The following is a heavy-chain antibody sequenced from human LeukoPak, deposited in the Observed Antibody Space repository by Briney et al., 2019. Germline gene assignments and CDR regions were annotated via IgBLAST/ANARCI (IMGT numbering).Heavy chain of an antibody. V-gene: IGHV1-8*01. J-gene: IGHJ4*02. CDR3: ARDSYYYDSSGYYHQIDY. Sequence: ASVKVSCKASGYTFTSYDINWVRQATGQGLEWMGWMNPNSGNTGYAQKFQGRVTMTRNTSISTAYMELSSLRSEDTAVYYCARDSYYYDSSGYYHQIDYWGQGTLVTVSS. CDR1: GYTFTSYD. D-gene: IGHD3-22*01. CDR2: MNPNSGNT.